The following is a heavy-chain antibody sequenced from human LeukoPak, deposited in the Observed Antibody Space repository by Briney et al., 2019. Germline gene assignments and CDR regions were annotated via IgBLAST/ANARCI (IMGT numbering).Heavy chain of an antibody. D-gene: IGHD4/OR15-4a*01. Sequence: GGSLRLSCAASGFTFSTYWMTWVRQAPGKGLEWVANIKPDGSQIYYVDSVKGRFTISRDNAKNSLYLQMNSLRAEDTAMYYCAKVSLNMVNDAFDIWGQGTMVSVSS. CDR3: AKVSLNMVNDAFDI. CDR1: GFTFSTYW. V-gene: IGHV3-7*01. CDR2: IKPDGSQI. J-gene: IGHJ3*02.